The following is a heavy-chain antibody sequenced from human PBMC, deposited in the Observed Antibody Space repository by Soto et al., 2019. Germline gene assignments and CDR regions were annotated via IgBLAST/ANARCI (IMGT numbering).Heavy chain of an antibody. J-gene: IGHJ4*02. Sequence: GGSLRLSCAASGFTLSNAWMSWVSQAPGKGMEWGGRIKSKTDGGTTDYAAHVKGRFTISSDDSKNTLYLQMNSLKTDDTAVYYCTTHYCYYWGIDYWGQGTLVTVSS. CDR3: TTHYCYYWGIDY. CDR1: GFTLSNAW. CDR2: IKSKTDGGTT. V-gene: IGHV3-15*01. D-gene: IGHD4-17*01.